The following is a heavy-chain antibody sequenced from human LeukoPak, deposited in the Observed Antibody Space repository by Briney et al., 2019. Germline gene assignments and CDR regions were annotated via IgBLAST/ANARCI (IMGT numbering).Heavy chain of an antibody. V-gene: IGHV4-4*07. CDR1: GDSSSTYY. Sequence: SETLSLTCTVSGDSSSTYYWSWIRQPAGKGLEWIGLIYTSGSTNYNPSLKSRVTMSIDTSKNQFSLKLSSVTAADTAVYYCAREFPSWGQGTLVTVSS. J-gene: IGHJ5*02. CDR2: IYTSGST. CDR3: AREFPS.